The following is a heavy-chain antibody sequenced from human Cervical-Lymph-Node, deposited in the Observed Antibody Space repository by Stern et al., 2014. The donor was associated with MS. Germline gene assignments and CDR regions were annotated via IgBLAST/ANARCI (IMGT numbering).Heavy chain of an antibody. V-gene: IGHV1-2*02. CDR3: ARGGMGYCSSTNCYTDFDY. Sequence: QVQLVQSGAEVKKPGASVKVSCKASGYTFTGYYIHWVRQAPGQGLEWMGWINPNSGGTNYAQKVQGRVALSRDTSISTAYMELSRLRSDDTAVYFCARGGMGYCSSTNCYTDFDYWGQGTLVTVSS. J-gene: IGHJ4*02. D-gene: IGHD2-2*02. CDR1: GYTFTGYY. CDR2: INPNSGGT.